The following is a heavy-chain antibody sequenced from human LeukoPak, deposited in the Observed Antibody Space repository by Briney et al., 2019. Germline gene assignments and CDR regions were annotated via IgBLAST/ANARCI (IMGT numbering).Heavy chain of an antibody. J-gene: IGHJ3*01. CDR1: GFTFSSYG. D-gene: IGHD5-24*01. CDR3: VKDIQLST. Sequence: PGGSLRLSCAASGFTFSSYGMHWVRQAPGKGLEWVAVISYDGSNKYYADSVKGRFTISRDNSKNTLYLQMNSLRVEDTAIYYCVKDIQLSTWGLGTMVTVSS. CDR2: ISYDGSNK. V-gene: IGHV3-30*18.